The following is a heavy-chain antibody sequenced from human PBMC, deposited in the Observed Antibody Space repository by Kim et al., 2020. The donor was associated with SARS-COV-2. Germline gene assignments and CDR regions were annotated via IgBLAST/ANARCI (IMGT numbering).Heavy chain of an antibody. J-gene: IGHJ6*02. CDR2: IWYDGSNK. CDR3: ARDYWEGLLWFGELSHLGYYYYGMDV. CDR1: GFTFSSYG. Sequence: GGSLRLSCAASGFTFSSYGMHWVRQAPGKGLEWVAVIWYDGSNKYYADSVKGRFTISRDNSKNTLYLQMNSLRAEDTAVYYCARDYWEGLLWFGELSHLGYYYYGMDVWGQGTTVTVSS. D-gene: IGHD3-10*01. V-gene: IGHV3-33*01.